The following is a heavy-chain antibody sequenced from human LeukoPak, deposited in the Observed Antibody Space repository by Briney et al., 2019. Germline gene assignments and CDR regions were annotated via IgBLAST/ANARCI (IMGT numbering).Heavy chain of an antibody. CDR1: GGSISSYY. D-gene: IGHD4-11*01. Sequence: SETLSLTCTVSGGSISSYYWSWIRQPPGKGLEWIGYIYYSGSTNYNPSLKSRVTISVDTSKNQFSLKLSSVTAADTAVYYCASVRGRNYYFDYWGQGTLVTVSS. J-gene: IGHJ4*02. V-gene: IGHV4-59*01. CDR2: IYYSGST. CDR3: ASVRGRNYYFDY.